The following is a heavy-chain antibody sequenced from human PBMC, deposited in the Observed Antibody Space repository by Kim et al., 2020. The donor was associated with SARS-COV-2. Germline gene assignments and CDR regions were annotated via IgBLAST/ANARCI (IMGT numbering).Heavy chain of an antibody. J-gene: IGHJ2*01. CDR2: IHHSGIT. Sequence: RQRAGKELEWIGEIHHSGITNDNPPLKRRVTISVDRPNNQFSLNLTSVTAADTPIYWCAQSPGWWYFDPGGRGTLVSVSS. D-gene: IGHD1-1*01. V-gene: IGHV4-4*01. CDR3: AQSPGWWYFDP.